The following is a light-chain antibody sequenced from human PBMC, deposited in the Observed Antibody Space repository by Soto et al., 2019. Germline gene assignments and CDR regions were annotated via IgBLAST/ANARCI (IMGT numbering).Light chain of an antibody. CDR3: LQHNSYHPT. Sequence: DIKMTQSPSSLSASVGDRVTITCRASQGIGSDLGWYQQKPGKAPKRLIYAASSLQSGVPSRFSGRGSGTEFTLTISSLQPEDFATYCCLQHNSYHPTFGGGTKVEIK. V-gene: IGKV1-17*01. CDR2: AAS. J-gene: IGKJ4*01. CDR1: QGIGSD.